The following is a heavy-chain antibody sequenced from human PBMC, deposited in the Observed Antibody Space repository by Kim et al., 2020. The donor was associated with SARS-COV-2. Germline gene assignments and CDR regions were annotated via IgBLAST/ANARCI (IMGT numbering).Heavy chain of an antibody. J-gene: IGHJ5*02. Sequence: GGSLRLSCAASGFTFSSYGMHWVRQAPGKGLEWVAVIWYDGSNKYFADSVKGRFTISRDNSKNTLYLQMNSLRAEDTAVYYCARDRVVGPLGWFDPWGQGTLVTVSS. V-gene: IGHV3-33*01. CDR2: IWYDGSNK. CDR1: GFTFSSYG. CDR3: ARDRVVGPLGWFDP. D-gene: IGHD1-26*01.